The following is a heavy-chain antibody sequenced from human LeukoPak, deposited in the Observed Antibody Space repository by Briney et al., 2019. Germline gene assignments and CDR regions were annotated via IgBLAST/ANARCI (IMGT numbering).Heavy chain of an antibody. J-gene: IGHJ4*02. CDR3: AREPLDSGGNAFDY. CDR1: GGSFSSYV. Sequence: GASVKVSCKASGGSFSSYVISWVRQAPGQGLEWMGGIIPMFGTASYARKFQGRVTVTADESTSTAYMELSSLRSEDTAVCYCAREPLDSGGNAFDYWGQGTLVTVSS. CDR2: IIPMFGTA. D-gene: IGHD4-23*01. V-gene: IGHV1-69*13.